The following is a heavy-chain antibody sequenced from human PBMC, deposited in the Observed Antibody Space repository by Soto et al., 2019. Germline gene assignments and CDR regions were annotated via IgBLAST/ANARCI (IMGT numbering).Heavy chain of an antibody. Sequence: PGVSLRLYGAASGITFSSYAMSCVRQAPGKGLEWVSAISGSGGSTYYADSVKGRFTISRDNSKNTLYLQMNSLRAEDTAVYYCAKSGGYRGSWYPGRGQGTLVAVSS. J-gene: IGHJ4*02. V-gene: IGHV3-23*01. CDR1: GITFSSYA. CDR2: ISGSGGST. CDR3: AKSGGYRGSWYPG. D-gene: IGHD6-13*01.